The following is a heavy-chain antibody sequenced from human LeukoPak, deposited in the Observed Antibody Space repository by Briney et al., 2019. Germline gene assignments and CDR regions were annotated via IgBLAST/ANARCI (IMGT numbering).Heavy chain of an antibody. CDR2: IYYSGRT. CDR3: ARFTPQGYGWGGYNRFDP. D-gene: IGHD3-16*01. V-gene: IGHV4-61*01. CDR1: GGSISSSSYY. Sequence: KPSETLSLTCTVSGGSISSSSYYWNWIRQPPGKGLEWIGYIYYSGRTNYNPSLKSRVTISVDTSKNQFSLNLTSVTAADTAVYYCARFTPQGYGWGGYNRFDPWGQGTLVTVSS. J-gene: IGHJ5*02.